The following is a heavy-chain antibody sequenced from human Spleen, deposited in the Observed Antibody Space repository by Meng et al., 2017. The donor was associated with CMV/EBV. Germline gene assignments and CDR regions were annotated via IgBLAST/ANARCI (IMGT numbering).Heavy chain of an antibody. D-gene: IGHD2-15*01. CDR1: GFTFSNSFSSYD. V-gene: IGHV3-21*01. CDR2: ISSSSIYI. CDR3: ARDGKYCSSGTCDYYVMDV. Sequence: GGSLRLSCAASGFTFSNSFSSYDFNWIRQAPGEGLEWVASISSSSIYIYYADSVRGRFTISRDNAKNSLYLQMNSLRAEDTAVYYCARDGKYCSSGTCDYYVMDVWGQGTTVTVSS. J-gene: IGHJ6*02.